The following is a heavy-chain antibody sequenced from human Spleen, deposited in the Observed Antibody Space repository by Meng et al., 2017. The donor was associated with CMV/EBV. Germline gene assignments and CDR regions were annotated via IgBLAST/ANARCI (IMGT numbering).Heavy chain of an antibody. D-gene: IGHD2-21*01. Sequence: VQLPESGRGLVKPSQTLAPPCKFPGASIRSGDYYWSWIRQPPGKGLEWIGYIYYSGSTYYTPSLKSRVTISVDTSKNQFSLKLSSVTAADTAVYYCARDRIVVVPVNWFDPWGQGTLVTVSS. J-gene: IGHJ5*02. CDR2: IYYSGST. CDR1: GASIRSGDYY. CDR3: ARDRIVVVPVNWFDP. V-gene: IGHV4-30-4*08.